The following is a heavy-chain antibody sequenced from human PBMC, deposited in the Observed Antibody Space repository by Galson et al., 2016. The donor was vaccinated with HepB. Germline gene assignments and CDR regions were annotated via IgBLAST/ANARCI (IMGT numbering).Heavy chain of an antibody. CDR2: TYYRSKWYV. Sequence: CAISGDSVSGNSATWNWIRQSPSRGLEWLGRTYYRSKWYVDYAESMKSRIMFNPDTSKNQISLQMNSVTPEDSAVYYCARGVGRRIEVGGPSYYYYGLDVWGQGTTVTVSS. CDR3: ARGVGRRIEVGGPSYYYYGLDV. V-gene: IGHV6-1*01. J-gene: IGHJ6*02. CDR1: GDSVSGNSAT. D-gene: IGHD1-26*01.